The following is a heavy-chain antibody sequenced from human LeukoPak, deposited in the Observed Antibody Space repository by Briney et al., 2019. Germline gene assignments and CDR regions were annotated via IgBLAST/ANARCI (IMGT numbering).Heavy chain of an antibody. J-gene: IGHJ4*02. CDR2: IYPGDSDT. CDR1: GYSFTSYW. D-gene: IGHD2/OR15-2a*01. CDR3: ASGPNIGSFEY. Sequence: GESLKISCKGSGYSFTSYWIGWVRQMPGKGLEWMGIIYPGDSDTRYSPSFQGQVAISADESISTAYLQWSSLKALDTAMFYCASGPNIGSFEYWGQGTLVTVSS. V-gene: IGHV5-51*01.